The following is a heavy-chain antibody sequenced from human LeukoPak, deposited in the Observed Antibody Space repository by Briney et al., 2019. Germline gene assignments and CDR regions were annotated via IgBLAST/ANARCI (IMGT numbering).Heavy chain of an antibody. CDR2: INPNSGGT. D-gene: IGHD2-2*01. Sequence: ASVKVSCKASGYTFTGYYMHWVRQAPGQGLEWMGRINPNSGGTNYAQKFQGRVTMTRDTSISTAYMELSRLRSDDTAVYYCARVHCSSTSCRRDMYYFDYWGQGTLVTVSS. CDR3: ARVHCSSTSCRRDMYYFDY. J-gene: IGHJ4*02. CDR1: GYTFTGYY. V-gene: IGHV1-2*06.